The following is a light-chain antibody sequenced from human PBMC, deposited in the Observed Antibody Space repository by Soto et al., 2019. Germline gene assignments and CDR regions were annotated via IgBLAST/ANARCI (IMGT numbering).Light chain of an antibody. CDR3: QQYGSSPRLT. J-gene: IGKJ4*01. V-gene: IGKV3-20*01. CDR1: QSVSNSY. Sequence: VLTQSPGTLSLTPGERATLSCRASQSVSNSYLAWYQQKPGQAPRLLIYGASSRATGIPDRFSGSGSGTDFTLTISRLEPEDFAVYYCQQYGSSPRLTFGGGTKV. CDR2: GAS.